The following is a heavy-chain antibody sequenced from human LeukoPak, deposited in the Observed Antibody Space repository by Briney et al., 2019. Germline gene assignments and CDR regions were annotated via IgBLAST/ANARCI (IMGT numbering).Heavy chain of an antibody. V-gene: IGHV3-21*01. Sequence: GGSLRLSCAASGFTFSSYSMNWVRQAPGKGLEWVSTISSSSSYIYYADSVKGRFTISRDNAKNSLYLQMNSLRAEDTAVYYCARDLGGSYGGGGAFDIWGQGTMVTVSS. D-gene: IGHD1-26*01. J-gene: IGHJ3*02. CDR1: GFTFSSYS. CDR3: ARDLGGSYGGGGAFDI. CDR2: ISSSSSYI.